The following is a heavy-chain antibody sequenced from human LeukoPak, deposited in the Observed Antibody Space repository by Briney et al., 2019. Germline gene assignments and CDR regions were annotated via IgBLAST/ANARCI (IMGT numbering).Heavy chain of an antibody. CDR3: ARDFGAERGGDWFDP. V-gene: IGHV1-69*13. D-gene: IGHD2-21*01. Sequence: ASVKVSCKASGGTFSSCAISWVRQAPGQGLEWMGGIIPIFGTANYAQKFQGRVTITADESTSTAYMELSSLRSEDTAVYYCARDFGAERGGDWFDPWGQGTLVTVSS. J-gene: IGHJ5*02. CDR2: IIPIFGTA. CDR1: GGTFSSCA.